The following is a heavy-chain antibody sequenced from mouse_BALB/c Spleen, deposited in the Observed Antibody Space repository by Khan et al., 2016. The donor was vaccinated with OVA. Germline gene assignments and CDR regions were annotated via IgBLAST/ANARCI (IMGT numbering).Heavy chain of an antibody. D-gene: IGHD3-2*02. CDR3: AREEALYYFDY. Sequence: QVQLKQSGAELVRPGASVKLSCKTSGYIFTNYWIHWVKQRPGQGLEWIARIFPGTDNTYYSEKLKDRATLTADKSSSTAYMQLSSLKSEDSAVYFCAREEALYYFDYWGQGTTLTVSS. CDR1: GYIFTNYW. J-gene: IGHJ2*01. V-gene: IGHV1-76*01. CDR2: IFPGTDNT.